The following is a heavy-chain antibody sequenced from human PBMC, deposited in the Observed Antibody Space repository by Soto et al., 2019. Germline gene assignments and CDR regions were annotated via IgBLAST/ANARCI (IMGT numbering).Heavy chain of an antibody. D-gene: IGHD6-19*01. CDR2: IYHSGST. CDR1: GGSISSSNW. CDR3: ARGATYSSGWYWSDY. V-gene: IGHV4-4*02. J-gene: IGHJ4*02. Sequence: QVQLQESGPGLVKPSGTLSLTCAVSGGSISSSNWWSWVRQPPGKGLEWIGEIYHSGSTNYNPSLKSRVTTSVDKSKNQFSLKLSSVTAADTAVYYCARGATYSSGWYWSDYWGQGTLVTVSS.